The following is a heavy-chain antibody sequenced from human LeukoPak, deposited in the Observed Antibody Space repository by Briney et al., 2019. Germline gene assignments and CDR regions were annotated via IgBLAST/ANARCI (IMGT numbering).Heavy chain of an antibody. CDR1: GGTFSSYA. Sequence: SVKVSCKDSGGTFSSYAISWVRQAPGQGLEWMGGIIPIFGTSNYAQKFQGRVTITTDESTSTAYMELSSLRSEDTAVYYCATMLYCSGGSCYQPGDYYYYYMDVWGKGTTVTVSS. D-gene: IGHD2-15*01. CDR3: ATMLYCSGGSCYQPGDYYYYYMDV. J-gene: IGHJ6*03. CDR2: IIPIFGTS. V-gene: IGHV1-69*05.